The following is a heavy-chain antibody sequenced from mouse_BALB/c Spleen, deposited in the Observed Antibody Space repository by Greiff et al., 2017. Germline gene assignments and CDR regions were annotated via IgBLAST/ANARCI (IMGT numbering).Heavy chain of an antibody. V-gene: IGHV5-6-5*01. CDR2: ISSGGST. CDR3: ARVSIYYGNYPDYFDY. J-gene: IGHJ2*01. Sequence: EVQLVESGGGLVKPGGSLKLSCAASGFTFSSYAMSWVRQTPEKRLEWVASISSGGSTYYPDSVKGRFTISRDNARNILYLQMSSLRSEDTAMYYCARVSIYYGNYPDYFDYWGQGTTLTVSS. D-gene: IGHD2-1*01. CDR1: GFTFSSYA.